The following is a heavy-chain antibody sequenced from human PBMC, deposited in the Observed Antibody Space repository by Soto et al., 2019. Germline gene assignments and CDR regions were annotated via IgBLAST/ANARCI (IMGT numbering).Heavy chain of an antibody. J-gene: IGHJ4*02. CDR2: IIPSFGTA. Sequence: QVQLVQSGAEVKKPGSSVKVSCKASGGTFSSYAISWVRQAPGQGLEWMGGIIPSFGTANYAQKIQGRVTITADESTSTAYMELSSLRSEDTAVYYCARARTYDFWSGYYRGHFDYWGQGTLVTVSS. D-gene: IGHD3-3*01. V-gene: IGHV1-69*12. CDR3: ARARTYDFWSGYYRGHFDY. CDR1: GGTFSSYA.